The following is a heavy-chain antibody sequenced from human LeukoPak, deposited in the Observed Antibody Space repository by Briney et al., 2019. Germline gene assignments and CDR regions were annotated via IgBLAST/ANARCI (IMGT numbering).Heavy chain of an antibody. CDR1: GGSISSYY. J-gene: IGHJ3*02. V-gene: IGHV4-59*01. CDR2: LLYSGST. Sequence: SETLSLTCTVSGGSISSYYWSWIRQSPGKGLEWIGHLLYSGSTSYNPSLESRVTISLDTSKKNFSLKLTSVTAADTAVYYCATNAGPSGAGDVLDIWGHGTMVTVSS. D-gene: IGHD1-26*01. CDR3: ATNAGPSGAGDVLDI.